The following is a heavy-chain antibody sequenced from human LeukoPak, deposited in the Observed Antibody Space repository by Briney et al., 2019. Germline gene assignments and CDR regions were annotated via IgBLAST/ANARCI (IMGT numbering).Heavy chain of an antibody. J-gene: IGHJ4*02. D-gene: IGHD3-9*01. Sequence: GGSLRLSCAASGFTFDDYAMHWVRQAPGKGLEWVSGISWNSGSIGYADSVKGRFTISRDNAKNSLYLQMNSLRAEDTAVYYCARQYYDILTGYYPFDYWGQGTLVTVSS. V-gene: IGHV3-9*01. CDR1: GFTFDDYA. CDR2: ISWNSGSI. CDR3: ARQYYDILTGYYPFDY.